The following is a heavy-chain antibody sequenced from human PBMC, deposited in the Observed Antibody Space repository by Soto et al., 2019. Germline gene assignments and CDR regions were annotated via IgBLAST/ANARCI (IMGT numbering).Heavy chain of an antibody. Sequence: QVQLVESGGGVVQPGRSLRLSCAASGFTFSSYGMHWVRQAPGKGLEWVAVIWYDGSNKYYADSVKGRFTISRDNSKNTLYLQMNSLRAEDTAVYYCARGGAVAGPYDAFDIWGQGTMVTVSS. D-gene: IGHD6-19*01. J-gene: IGHJ3*02. CDR2: IWYDGSNK. CDR3: ARGGAVAGPYDAFDI. V-gene: IGHV3-33*01. CDR1: GFTFSSYG.